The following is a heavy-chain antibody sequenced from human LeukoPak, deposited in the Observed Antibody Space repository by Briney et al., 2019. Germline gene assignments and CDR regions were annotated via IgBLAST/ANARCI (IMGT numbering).Heavy chain of an antibody. CDR3: ARGGYYSIDY. V-gene: IGHV4-34*01. D-gene: IGHD2/OR15-2a*01. J-gene: IGHJ4*02. CDR1: GGSFSGYY. Sequence: KSSETLSLTCAVYGGSFSGYYWSWIRQPPGKGLEWIGEINHSGSTNNNPSLKSRVTISVDTSKNQFSLKLSSVTAADTAVYYCARGGYYSIDYWGQGTLVTVSS. CDR2: INHSGST.